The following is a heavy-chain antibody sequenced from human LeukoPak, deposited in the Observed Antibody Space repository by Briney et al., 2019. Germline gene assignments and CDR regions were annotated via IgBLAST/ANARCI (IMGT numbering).Heavy chain of an antibody. CDR1: GGSFSGYY. CDR3: ARVGPGTYYDFWSGYLSVDWFDP. CDR2: INHSGST. D-gene: IGHD3-3*01. J-gene: IGHJ5*02. Sequence: SETLSLTCAVYGGSFSGYYWSWIRQPPGKWLEWIGEINHSGSTNYNPSLKTRVTISVDTSKNQFSLKMSSVTAADTAVYYCARVGPGTYYDFWSGYLSVDWFDPWGQGTLVTVSS. V-gene: IGHV4-34*01.